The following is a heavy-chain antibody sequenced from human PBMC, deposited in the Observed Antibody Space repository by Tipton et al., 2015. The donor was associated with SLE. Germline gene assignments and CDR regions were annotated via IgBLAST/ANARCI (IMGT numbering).Heavy chain of an antibody. CDR1: GASISSYY. V-gene: IGHV4-4*02. D-gene: IGHD3-22*01. Sequence: TLSLTCTVSGASISSYYWSWVRQPPGKGLEWIGDIYHSEGPNYNPSLKSRVTISVDRSKNQFSLKLTSVTAADTAVYYCARVGHGFDSSGYNSHYYYYMDVWGKGTTVTVSS. J-gene: IGHJ6*03. CDR2: IYHSEGP. CDR3: ARVGHGFDSSGYNSHYYYYMDV.